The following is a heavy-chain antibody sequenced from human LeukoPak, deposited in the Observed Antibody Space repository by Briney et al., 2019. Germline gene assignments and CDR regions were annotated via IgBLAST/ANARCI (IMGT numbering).Heavy chain of an antibody. J-gene: IGHJ4*02. CDR1: GLTFSSYA. V-gene: IGHV3-30-3*01. Sequence: GGSLRLSCAASGLTFSSYALHWVRQAPGKGLEWVAVISNDGSNKYYADSVKGRFTISRDRSKNTLYLEMNSLRAEDTAVYYCARHYDTSGYHYFDFRGQGTLVTVSS. D-gene: IGHD3-22*01. CDR2: ISNDGSNK. CDR3: ARHYDTSGYHYFDF.